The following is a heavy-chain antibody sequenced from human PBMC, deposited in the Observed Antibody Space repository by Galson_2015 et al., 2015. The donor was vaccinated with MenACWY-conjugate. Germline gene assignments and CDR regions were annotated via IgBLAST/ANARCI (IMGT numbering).Heavy chain of an antibody. CDR1: GFTFSSYW. CDR3: ARELRNYWYFDL. J-gene: IGHJ2*01. V-gene: IGHV3-74*03. Sequence: SLRLSCAASGFTFSSYWMHWVRQAPGKGLAWVSRINTDESLTTYADSVKGRFTTSRDNAKNTLYLQMNSLRAEDTAVYYCARELRNYWYFDLWGRGTLVSVSS. CDR2: INTDESLT.